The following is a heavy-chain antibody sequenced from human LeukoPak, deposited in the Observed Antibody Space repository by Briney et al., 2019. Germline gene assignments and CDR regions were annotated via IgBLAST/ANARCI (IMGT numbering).Heavy chain of an antibody. CDR1: GFTFSSYA. J-gene: IGHJ3*01. CDR3: APLNWVYPDGFDV. Sequence: GGSLRLSCAASGFTFSSYAMSWVRQAPGKGLEWVSAISGSGGSTYYADSVKGRFTISRDNVKNSMSLQMNSLRAEDTAVYYCAPLNWVYPDGFDVWGQGTMVTVSS. D-gene: IGHD6-13*01. V-gene: IGHV3-23*01. CDR2: ISGSGGST.